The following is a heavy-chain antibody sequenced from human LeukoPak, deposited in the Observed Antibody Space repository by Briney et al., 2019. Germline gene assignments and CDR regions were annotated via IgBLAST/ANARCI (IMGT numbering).Heavy chain of an antibody. V-gene: IGHV3-23*01. CDR2: ISGSGGST. CDR1: GFTFSSYG. J-gene: IGHJ4*02. Sequence: PGGSLRLSCAASGFTFSSYGMSWVRQAPGKGLEWVSAISGSGGSTYYADSVKGRFTISRDNSKNTLYLQMNSLRAEDTAVYYCANSVAVAGRGIDYWGQGTLVTVPS. CDR3: ANSVAVAGRGIDY. D-gene: IGHD6-19*01.